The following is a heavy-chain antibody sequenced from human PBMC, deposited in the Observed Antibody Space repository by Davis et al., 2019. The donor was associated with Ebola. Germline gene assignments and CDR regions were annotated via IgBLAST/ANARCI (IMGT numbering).Heavy chain of an antibody. J-gene: IGHJ4*02. CDR1: VFPFSSYG. Sequence: GESLKISCAASVFPFSSYGMHWVRQAPGKGLEWVAVISYDGSNKYYADSVKGRFTISRDNSKNTLYLQMNSLRAEDTAVYYCVSIRGYSYGSEIDYWGQGTLVTVSS. D-gene: IGHD5-18*01. CDR3: VSIRGYSYGSEIDY. CDR2: ISYDGSNK. V-gene: IGHV3-30*03.